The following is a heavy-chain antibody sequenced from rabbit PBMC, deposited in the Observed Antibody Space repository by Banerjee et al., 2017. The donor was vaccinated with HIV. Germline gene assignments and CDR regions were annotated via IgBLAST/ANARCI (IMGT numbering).Heavy chain of an antibody. J-gene: IGHJ4*01. V-gene: IGHV1S43*01. CDR1: GMDFNSYYY. D-gene: IGHD1-1*01. CDR2: IYTSSGTT. Sequence: QSLEESGGGLVKPGGTLTLTCKASGMDFNSYYYMCWVRQAPGKGLELSACIYTSSGTTWYASWVHGRFTISKASSTTVTLQMTSLTAADKATYFCARSPNDGCGHCSFNLWGPGTLVTVS. CDR3: ARSPNDGCGHCSFNL.